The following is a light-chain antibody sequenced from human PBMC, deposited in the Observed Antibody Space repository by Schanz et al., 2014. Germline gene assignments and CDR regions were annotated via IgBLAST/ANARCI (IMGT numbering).Light chain of an antibody. J-gene: IGKJ3*01. CDR2: GAS. Sequence: EIVLTQSPGTLSLSPGERATLSCRASQSISSSYLAWYQQKPGQAPRLLIYGASSRATGIPDRFSGSGSGTGFTLTISRLEPEDFAVYYCHQYGISPFTFGPGTKVDIK. CDR3: HQYGISPFT. V-gene: IGKV3-20*01. CDR1: QSISSSY.